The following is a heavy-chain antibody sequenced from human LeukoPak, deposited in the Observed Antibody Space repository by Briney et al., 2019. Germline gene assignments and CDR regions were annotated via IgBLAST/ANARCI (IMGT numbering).Heavy chain of an antibody. V-gene: IGHV3-30*04. CDR3: AKALIQLWVSFIDY. D-gene: IGHD5-18*01. J-gene: IGHJ4*02. Sequence: GRPLRLSCAASGFTFSSYVMHWVRQAPGKGLEWVAIISYDGSNEYYADSVKGRFTISRDNSKNTLFLQMNSLRAEDTAVYYCAKALIQLWVSFIDYWGQGILVTVSS. CDR2: ISYDGSNE. CDR1: GFTFSSYV.